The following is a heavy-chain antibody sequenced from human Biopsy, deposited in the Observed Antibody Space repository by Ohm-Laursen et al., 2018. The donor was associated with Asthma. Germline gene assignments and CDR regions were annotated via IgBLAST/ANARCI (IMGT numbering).Heavy chain of an antibody. CDR1: GDSLGSFINYA. J-gene: IGHJ6*02. CDR3: ARGYSGTDRIVYYYSGMEV. D-gene: IGHD5-12*01. Sequence: SVKVSCKASGDSLGSFINYAISWVRQAPRQGLEWMGGLIPVLGTADYAPMFEGRVTITADGSTSTAYLELTSLRFEDTAVYYCARGYSGTDRIVYYYSGMEVWGQGTTVTVSS. V-gene: IGHV1-69*13. CDR2: LIPVLGTA.